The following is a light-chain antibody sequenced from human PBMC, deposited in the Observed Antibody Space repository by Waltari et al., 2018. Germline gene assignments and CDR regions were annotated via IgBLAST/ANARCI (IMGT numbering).Light chain of an antibody. CDR2: KAS. CDR1: QSISTC. CDR3: QQCDSFPWT. J-gene: IGKJ1*01. Sequence: DIAMTQSPSTLSASLGVRVTISCRASQSISTCLAWYQQHPGKAPKLLIFKASSLERGVPSRFSGSGSGTEFTLTIRSLQPDDFATYYCQQCDSFPWTFGQGTKVEIK. V-gene: IGKV1-5*03.